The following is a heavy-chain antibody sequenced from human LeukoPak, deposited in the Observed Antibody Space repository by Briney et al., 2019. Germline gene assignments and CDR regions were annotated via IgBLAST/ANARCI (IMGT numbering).Heavy chain of an antibody. Sequence: GASVTVSCKASGYTFADYGLSWVRQAPGQGLEWMGWISAYNGNTNYAQKLQGRVTMTTDTSTSTAYMELRSLRSDDTAVYYCARDGPHYFDYWGQGTLVTVSS. V-gene: IGHV1-18*01. J-gene: IGHJ4*02. CDR2: ISAYNGNT. CDR3: ARDGPHYFDY. CDR1: GYTFADYG.